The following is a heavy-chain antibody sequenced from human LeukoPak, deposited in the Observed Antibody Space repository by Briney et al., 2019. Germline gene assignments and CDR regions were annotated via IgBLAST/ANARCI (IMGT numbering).Heavy chain of an antibody. Sequence: ASVKVSCKASGYTFTSYDINWVRQATGQGLEWMGWMNPNSGNTGYAQKFQGRVTITRNTSISTAYMELSSLRSEDTAVYYCAREVITEQNFDYWGQGTLVTVSS. D-gene: IGHD1-14*01. CDR2: MNPNSGNT. J-gene: IGHJ4*02. CDR3: AREVITEQNFDY. V-gene: IGHV1-8*03. CDR1: GYTFTSYD.